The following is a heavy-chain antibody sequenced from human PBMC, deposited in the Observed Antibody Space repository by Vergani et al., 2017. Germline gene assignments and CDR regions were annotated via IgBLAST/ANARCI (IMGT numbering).Heavy chain of an antibody. Sequence: EVQLLESGGGLVQPGGPLRLSRAAFGFTLSTYVMSRVRQAPGKGPVWVSGISASGAPTYYADSVKGRVTISRDNSKNTLYLQMNSLRVEDTAVYYCARAYGRYDWFDYWGQRTLVTVSS. CDR2: ISASGAPT. J-gene: IGHJ4*01. CDR1: GFTLSTYV. D-gene: IGHD1-20*01. V-gene: IGHV3-23*01. CDR3: ARAYGRYDWFDY.